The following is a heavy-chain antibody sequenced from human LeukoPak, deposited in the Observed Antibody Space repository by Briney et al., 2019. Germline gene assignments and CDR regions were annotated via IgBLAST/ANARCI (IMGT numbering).Heavy chain of an antibody. D-gene: IGHD4-17*01. Sequence: ASVKVSCKASGYTFTSYGISRVRQAPGQGLEWMGWISAYNGNTNYAQKLQGRVTMTTDTSTSTAYMELRSLRSDDTAVYYCARNPPYGDYNWFDPWGQGTLVTVSS. CDR3: ARNPPYGDYNWFDP. J-gene: IGHJ5*02. CDR2: ISAYNGNT. CDR1: GYTFTSYG. V-gene: IGHV1-18*01.